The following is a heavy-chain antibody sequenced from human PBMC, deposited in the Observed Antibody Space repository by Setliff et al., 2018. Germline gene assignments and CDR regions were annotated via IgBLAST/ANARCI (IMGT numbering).Heavy chain of an antibody. J-gene: IGHJ3*02. CDR1: GYSISSDHY. D-gene: IGHD5-18*01. CDR3: ARDGGNGYGVDAYAGGGFDI. Sequence: LSLTCSVSGYSISSDHYWGWIRQPPGKGLEWIGSIYHSGSAYYNPSLKSRVTISVDTSKNQFSLKLSSVTAADRAVYYCARDGGNGYGVDAYAGGGFDIWGQGTMVTVSS. V-gene: IGHV4-38-2*02. CDR2: IYHSGSA.